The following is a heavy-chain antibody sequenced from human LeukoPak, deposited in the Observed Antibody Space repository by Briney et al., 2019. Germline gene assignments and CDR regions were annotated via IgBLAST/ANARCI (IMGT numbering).Heavy chain of an antibody. Sequence: SETLSLTCAVYGGSFSGYYWSWIRQPPGKGLEWIGEINHSGTTNYNPSLTSRVTISVDTSKNQFSLRLSSVTAADTAMYYCARGRMPVPGEYELQPPLWWGQGTLVTVSS. CDR1: GGSFSGYY. V-gene: IGHV4-34*01. J-gene: IGHJ4*02. CDR2: INHSGTT. D-gene: IGHD1-1*01. CDR3: ARGRMPVPGEYELQPPLW.